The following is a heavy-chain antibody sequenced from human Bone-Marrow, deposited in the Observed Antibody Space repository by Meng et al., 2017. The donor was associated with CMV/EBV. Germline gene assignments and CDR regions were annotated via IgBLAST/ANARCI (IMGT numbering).Heavy chain of an antibody. CDR2: IGTAGDT. CDR3: ARDRHCSDTSCQTPFDY. J-gene: IGHJ4*02. Sequence: GGSLRLSCAASGFTFSSYDMHWVRQATGKGLEWVSAIGTAGDTYYPGSVKGRFTISRENAKNSLYLQMSSLRAEDTAVYYCARDRHCSDTSCQTPFDYWGQGTLVTVSS. D-gene: IGHD2-2*01. CDR1: GFTFSSYD. V-gene: IGHV3-13*01.